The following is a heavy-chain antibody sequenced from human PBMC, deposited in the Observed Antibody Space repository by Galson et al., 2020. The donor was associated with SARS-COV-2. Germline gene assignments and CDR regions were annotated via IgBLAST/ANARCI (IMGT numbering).Heavy chain of an antibody. CDR3: ARDGWVRVLMFSERSGMDV. J-gene: IGHJ6*02. CDR1: GFTFSSYW. V-gene: IGHV3-7*01. D-gene: IGHD2-8*01. Sequence: GESLKISCAASGFTFSSYWMSWVRQAPGKGLEWVANIKQDGSEKYYVDSVKGRFTISRDNAKNSLYLQMNSLRAEDTAVYYCARDGWVRVLMFSERSGMDVWGQVTTVTVSS. CDR2: IKQDGSEK.